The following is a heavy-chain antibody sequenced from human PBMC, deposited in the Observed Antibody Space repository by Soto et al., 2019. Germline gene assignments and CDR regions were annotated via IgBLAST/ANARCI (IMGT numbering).Heavy chain of an antibody. J-gene: IGHJ6*03. CDR1: GGSFSGYY. D-gene: IGHD3-3*01. CDR2: LNHSGST. V-gene: IGHV4-34*01. CDR3: ARYTSKGDDFWSGYQERLDV. Sequence: SGTLYLTCAVYGGSFSGYYWSWIRQPPGKGLEWIGELNHSGSTNYNPSLTSRVTISLGTSKNQCSLKLSSVNDADTDVYYCARYTSKGDDFWSGYQERLDVRGKGTTVPVS.